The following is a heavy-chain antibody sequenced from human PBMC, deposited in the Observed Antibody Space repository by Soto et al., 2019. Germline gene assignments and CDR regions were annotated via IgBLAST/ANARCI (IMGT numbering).Heavy chain of an antibody. CDR3: ALSHTVTTDY. V-gene: IGHV3-9*01. CDR2: ISWNSGSI. Sequence: GGSLRLSCAASGFTFDDYAMHWVRQAPGKGLEWVSGISWNSGSIGYADSVKGRFTISRDNAKNSLYLQMSSLRAEDTAVYYCALSHTVTTDYWGQGT. J-gene: IGHJ4*02. CDR1: GFTFDDYA. D-gene: IGHD4-17*01.